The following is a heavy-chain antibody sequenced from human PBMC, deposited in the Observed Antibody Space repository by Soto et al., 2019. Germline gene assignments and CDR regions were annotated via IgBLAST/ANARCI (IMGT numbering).Heavy chain of an antibody. D-gene: IGHD3-22*01. CDR2: IDPSDSYT. CDR1: GYSFTSYW. V-gene: IGHV5-10-1*01. CDR3: ARQTAPSYYCDSSGNRGAFDI. Sequence: GESLKISCKDSGYSFTSYWISWVRQMPGKGLEWMGRIDPSDSYTNYSPSFQGHVTISADKSISTAYLQWSSLKASDTAMYYCARQTAPSYYCDSSGNRGAFDIWGQGTMVTVSS. J-gene: IGHJ3*02.